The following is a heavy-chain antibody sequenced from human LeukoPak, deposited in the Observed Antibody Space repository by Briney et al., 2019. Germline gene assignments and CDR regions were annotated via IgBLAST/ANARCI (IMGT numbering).Heavy chain of an antibody. Sequence: PGGSLRLSCAASGLTFSGYTMNWVRQAPGKGLEWVSSISSSSTYIYYADSVKGRFTISRDNAKNSLSLQMNSLRAEDTAVYYCARPRGSSTWVDYWGQGTLVTVSS. D-gene: IGHD6-13*01. CDR2: ISSSSTYI. CDR3: ARPRGSSTWVDY. V-gene: IGHV3-21*01. CDR1: GLTFSGYT. J-gene: IGHJ4*02.